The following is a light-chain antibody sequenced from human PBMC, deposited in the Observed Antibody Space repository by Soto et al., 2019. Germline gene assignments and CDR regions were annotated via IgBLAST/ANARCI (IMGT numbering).Light chain of an antibody. CDR2: EVS. Sequence: QSVLTQPASVSGSPGQSITISCTRSSSDIGTYNLVSWYRHHPGKPPKLIIYEVSLRPSGISYRFSAAKSGNTASLTISGRQAEDEADYHCCSYAGSDTWVFGGGTQLTVL. J-gene: IGLJ2*01. CDR3: CSYAGSDTWV. CDR1: SSDIGTYNL. V-gene: IGLV2-23*02.